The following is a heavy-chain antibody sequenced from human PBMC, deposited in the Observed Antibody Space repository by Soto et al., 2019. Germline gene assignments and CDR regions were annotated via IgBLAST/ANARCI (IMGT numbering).Heavy chain of an antibody. CDR2: ISGSGGST. Sequence: EVQLLESGGGLVQPGGSLRLSCAASGFTFSSYAMSWVRQAPGKGLEWVSAISGSGGSTYYADSVKGRFTISRDNSKNMLYLQMNSLRAEDTAVYYCAKFYCSGGSCYVDYYYYYMDVWGKGTTVTVSS. CDR1: GFTFSSYA. V-gene: IGHV3-23*01. J-gene: IGHJ6*03. D-gene: IGHD2-15*01. CDR3: AKFYCSGGSCYVDYYYYYMDV.